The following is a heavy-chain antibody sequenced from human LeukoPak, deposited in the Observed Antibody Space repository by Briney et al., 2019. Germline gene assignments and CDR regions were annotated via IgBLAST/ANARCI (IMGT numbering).Heavy chain of an antibody. CDR3: ARAPRLKWPYYFDY. CDR1: GFTFSSYS. CDR2: ISSSSSYI. J-gene: IGHJ4*02. D-gene: IGHD2-15*01. V-gene: IGHV3-21*04. Sequence: PGGSLRLSCAASGFTFSSYSMNWVRQAPGKGLEWVSSISSSSSYIYYADSVKGRFTISRDNAKNSLYLQMNSLRAEDTAVYYCARAPRLKWPYYFDYWGQGTLVTVSS.